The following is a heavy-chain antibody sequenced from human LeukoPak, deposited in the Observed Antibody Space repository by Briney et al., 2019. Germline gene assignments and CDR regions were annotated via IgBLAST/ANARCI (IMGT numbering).Heavy chain of an antibody. V-gene: IGHV1-2*02. CDR2: INPHSGAT. CDR1: GYGFSDVY. J-gene: IGHJ5*02. D-gene: IGHD5/OR15-5a*01. Sequence: GASVNVSCKASGYGFSDVYFNWVRQAPGQGLEWMGWINPHSGATNYAQRFQGRVSMDASIDTAYMELSRLTSDDTAVYYCATSSSVTHTRDPWGQGTLVTVSS. CDR3: ATSSSVTHTRDP.